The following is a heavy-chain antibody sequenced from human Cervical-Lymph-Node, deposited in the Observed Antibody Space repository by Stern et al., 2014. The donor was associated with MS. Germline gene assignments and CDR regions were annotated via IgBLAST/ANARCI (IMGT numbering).Heavy chain of an antibody. CDR2: ISYDGNHK. Sequence: VQLVESGGAVVQPGRSLRVSCAASGFTFSRYGMHWVRQAPGQGLVWVAVISYDGNHKYYAASVKGRFTISRDNSKNTLHLQMNSVTPDDTAIYYCARDYEDTSMLFDHWGQGTLVTVSS. CDR3: ARDYEDTSMLFDH. CDR1: GFTFSRYG. D-gene: IGHD2-8*01. V-gene: IGHV3-30*03. J-gene: IGHJ4*02.